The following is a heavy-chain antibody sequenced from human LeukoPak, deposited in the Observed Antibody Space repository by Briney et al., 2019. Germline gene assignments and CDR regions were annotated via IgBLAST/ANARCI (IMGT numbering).Heavy chain of an antibody. J-gene: IGHJ5*02. CDR2: TYYRSKWYN. CDR3: ARDPSYGEPANWFDP. D-gene: IGHD4-17*01. Sequence: SQTLSLTCAISGDSVSSNSAAWNWIRQSPSRGLEWLGRTYYRSKWYNDYAVSVKSRITINPDTSKNQFSLKLSSVTAADTAVYYCARDPSYGEPANWFDPWGQGTLVTVSS. CDR1: GDSVSSNSAA. V-gene: IGHV6-1*01.